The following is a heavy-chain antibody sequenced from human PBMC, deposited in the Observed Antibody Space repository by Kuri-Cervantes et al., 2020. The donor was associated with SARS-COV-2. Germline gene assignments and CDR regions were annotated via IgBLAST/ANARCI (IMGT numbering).Heavy chain of an antibody. CDR3: ARDGDSYIPVLDY. D-gene: IGHD2-21*02. CDR2: ISSSSSYI. CDR1: GFTFSSYS. V-gene: IGHV3-21*01. J-gene: IGHJ4*02. Sequence: GGSLRLSCAASGFTFSSYSMNWVRQAPGKGLEWVSSISSSSSYIYYADSVKGRFTISRDNAKNSLYLQMNSLRAEDTAVYYCARDGDSYIPVLDYWGQGNLVTVSS.